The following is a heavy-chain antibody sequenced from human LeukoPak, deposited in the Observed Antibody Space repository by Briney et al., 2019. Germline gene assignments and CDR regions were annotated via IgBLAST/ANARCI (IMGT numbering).Heavy chain of an antibody. J-gene: IGHJ6*02. CDR2: IFYNGST. D-gene: IGHD3-3*01. CDR3: ARLSGYPYYYGMDV. V-gene: IGHV4-59*01. Sequence: PSETLSLTCTVSGGSISSYYWSWIRQPPGKGLEWIGSIFYNGSTNYNPSLKSRVTISVATSKNQFSLNLSSVTAADTAMYYCARLSGYPYYYGMDVWGQGTTVTVSS. CDR1: GGSISSYY.